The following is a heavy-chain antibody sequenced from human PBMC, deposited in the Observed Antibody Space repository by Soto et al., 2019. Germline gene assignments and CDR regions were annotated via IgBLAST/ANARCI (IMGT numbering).Heavy chain of an antibody. CDR3: ARGSIHPIVVVPAAMLYYYYYMDV. V-gene: IGHV1-8*01. D-gene: IGHD2-2*01. Sequence: QVQLVQSGAEVKKPGASVKVSCKASGYTFTSYDINWVRQATGQGLEWMGWMNPNSGNTGYAQKFQGRVTMTRNTSISTAYMELSSLRSEDTAVYYCARGSIHPIVVVPAAMLYYYYYMDVWGKGTTVTVSS. CDR2: MNPNSGNT. CDR1: GYTFTSYD. J-gene: IGHJ6*03.